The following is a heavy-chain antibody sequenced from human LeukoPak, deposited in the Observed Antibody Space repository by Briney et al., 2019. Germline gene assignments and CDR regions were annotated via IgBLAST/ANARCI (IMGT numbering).Heavy chain of an antibody. CDR1: GGSIIGSGFY. Sequence: KPSETLSLTCVVSGGSIIGSGFYWGWIRQPPGKGLEWIGSVYHSGGTYYSPSLDSRVTFSVDTSKNQFSLKLTSVTAADTAIYYCARIIPNRWRWLGHFDYWGQGTLVTVSS. CDR2: VYHSGGT. J-gene: IGHJ4*02. V-gene: IGHV4-39*01. D-gene: IGHD6-19*01. CDR3: ARIIPNRWRWLGHFDY.